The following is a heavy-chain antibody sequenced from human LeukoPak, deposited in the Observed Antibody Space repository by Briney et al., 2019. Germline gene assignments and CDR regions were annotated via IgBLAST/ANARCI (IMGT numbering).Heavy chain of an antibody. J-gene: IGHJ4*02. CDR2: IYYSGST. CDR1: GGSISSYY. CDR3: ARAASGWVGELDPGFDY. D-gene: IGHD3-10*01. V-gene: IGHV4-59*01. Sequence: PSETLSLTCTVSGGSISSYYWSWIRQPPGKGLEWIGYIYYSGSTNYNPSLKSRVTISVDTSKNQFSLKLSSVTAADTAVYYCARAASGWVGELDPGFDYWGQGTLVTVSS.